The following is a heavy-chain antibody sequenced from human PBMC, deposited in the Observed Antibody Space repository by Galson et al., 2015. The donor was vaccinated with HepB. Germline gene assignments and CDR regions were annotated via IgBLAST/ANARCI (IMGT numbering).Heavy chain of an antibody. Sequence: SLRLSCAASGFTFSSYAMSWVRQAPGKGLEWVSAISGSGGSTYYADSVKGRFTISRDNSKNTLYLQMNSLRAEDTAVYYCAKPTYYYDSSGYRKNGAFDIWGQGTMVTVSS. CDR3: AKPTYYYDSSGYRKNGAFDI. V-gene: IGHV3-23*01. D-gene: IGHD3-22*01. CDR2: ISGSGGST. J-gene: IGHJ3*02. CDR1: GFTFSSYA.